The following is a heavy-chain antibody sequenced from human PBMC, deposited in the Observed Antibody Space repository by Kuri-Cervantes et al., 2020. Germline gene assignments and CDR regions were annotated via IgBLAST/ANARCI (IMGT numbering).Heavy chain of an antibody. V-gene: IGHV3-53*01. J-gene: IGHJ3*02. CDR2: IYSGGST. CDR3: AIGRGYSGYDPLDI. Sequence: LSLTCAASGFTFSSYAMSWVRQAPGKGLEWVSVIYSGGSTYYADSVKGRFTISRDNSKNTLYLQMNSLRAEDTAVYYCAIGRGYSGYDPLDIWGQGTMVTVSS. D-gene: IGHD5-12*01. CDR1: GFTFSSYA.